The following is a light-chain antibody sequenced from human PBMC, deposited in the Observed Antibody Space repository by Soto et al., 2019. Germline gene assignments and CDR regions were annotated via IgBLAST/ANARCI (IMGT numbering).Light chain of an antibody. Sequence: DIQMTQSPSTLSASVGDRVTITWRASQKIYSWLAWYQQKPGKAPKLLIYDASSLQSGVPSRFSGSESGTEFTLTISSLQPDDFATYYCQQYNDYPWTFGPGTKVDI. CDR3: QQYNDYPWT. J-gene: IGKJ1*01. CDR1: QKIYSW. V-gene: IGKV1-5*01. CDR2: DAS.